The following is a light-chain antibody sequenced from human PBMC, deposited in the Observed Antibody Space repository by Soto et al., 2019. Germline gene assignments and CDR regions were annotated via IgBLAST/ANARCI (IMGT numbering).Light chain of an antibody. Sequence: EIVLTQSPGTLSLSPGERATLSCRASQSVSRNYLVWYQQKPGQAPRLLIYGGSSGATGIPDRFSGSGSGTDFSLTITRLEPEDFAVYYCQQYGSPPYTFGQGNKLEIK. CDR1: QSVSRNY. CDR2: GGS. CDR3: QQYGSPPYT. J-gene: IGKJ2*01. V-gene: IGKV3-20*01.